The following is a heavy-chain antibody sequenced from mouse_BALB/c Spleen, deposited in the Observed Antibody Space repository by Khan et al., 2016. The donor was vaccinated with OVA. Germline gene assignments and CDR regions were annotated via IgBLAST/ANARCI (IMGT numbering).Heavy chain of an antibody. Sequence: QVRLQQSGAELARPGASVKMSRKASGYTFTSYTIHWIKLRPGQGLEWIGYINPSNGYTNYNQKFKDKATLTADKSSTTAYMPLSSLTSDDSAVYNWVRDGAYYRNDGWFAYWGQGTLVTVSA. CDR2: INPSNGYT. V-gene: IGHV1-4*01. CDR3: VRDGAYYRNDGWFAY. D-gene: IGHD2-14*01. CDR1: GYTFTSYT. J-gene: IGHJ3*01.